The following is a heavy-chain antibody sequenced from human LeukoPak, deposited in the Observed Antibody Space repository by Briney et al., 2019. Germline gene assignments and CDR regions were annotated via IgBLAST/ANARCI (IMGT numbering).Heavy chain of an antibody. Sequence: SETLSLTCTVSGGSISTSSYYWGWVRQPPGKGLEWIGNIFYSGSTYYSPSLKSRVTISLDTSRNQFSLKLNSVTAADTAVYYCAKSNGYSLVDIWGQGTMVTVSS. CDR3: AKSNGYSLVDI. CDR1: GGSISTSSYY. J-gene: IGHJ3*02. D-gene: IGHD5-12*01. V-gene: IGHV4-39*07. CDR2: IFYSGST.